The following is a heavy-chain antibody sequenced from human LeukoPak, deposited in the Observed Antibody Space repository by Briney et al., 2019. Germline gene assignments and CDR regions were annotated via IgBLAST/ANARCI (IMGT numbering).Heavy chain of an antibody. CDR3: AKDFRIGYSAHFDY. D-gene: IGHD2-21*01. CDR1: GFTFRSHA. CDR2: IYENGGTT. J-gene: IGHJ4*02. Sequence: GGSLRLSCVGSGFTFRSHAMSWVRQAPEKGLEFVSGIYENGGTTYYADSVKGRFSISRDNSKNTLYLQMDSLRGEDTAVYYCAKDFRIGYSAHFDYWGQGTLVAVSS. V-gene: IGHV3-23*01.